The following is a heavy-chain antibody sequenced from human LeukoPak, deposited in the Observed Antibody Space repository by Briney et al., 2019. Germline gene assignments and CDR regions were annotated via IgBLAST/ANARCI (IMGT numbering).Heavy chain of an antibody. CDR3: ATDVVRGFY. CDR2: IYYSGST. V-gene: IGHV4-39*01. CDR1: GGSISSSTYY. Sequence: SETLSLTCTVSGGSISSSTYYWGWIRQPPGKGLEWFGSIYYSGSTYYNPSLKSRVTISVDTSKNQFSLKLTSVTAADTAVYYCATDVVRGFYWGQGTLVTVSS. D-gene: IGHD3-10*01. J-gene: IGHJ4*02.